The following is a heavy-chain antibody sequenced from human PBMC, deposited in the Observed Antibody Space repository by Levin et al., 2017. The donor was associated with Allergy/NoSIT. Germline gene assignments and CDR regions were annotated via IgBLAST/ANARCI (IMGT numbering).Heavy chain of an antibody. CDR2: INPNSGGT. CDR1: GYTFTGYY. CDR3: ARVDAVVPAAMGSLAPYYYYGMDV. Sequence: ASVKVSCKASGYTFTGYYMHWVRQAPGQGLEWMGWINPNSGGTNYAQKFQGRVTMTRDTSISTAYMELSRLRSDDTAVYYCARVDAVVPAAMGSLAPYYYYGMDVWGQGTTVTVSS. J-gene: IGHJ6*02. V-gene: IGHV1-2*02. D-gene: IGHD2-2*01.